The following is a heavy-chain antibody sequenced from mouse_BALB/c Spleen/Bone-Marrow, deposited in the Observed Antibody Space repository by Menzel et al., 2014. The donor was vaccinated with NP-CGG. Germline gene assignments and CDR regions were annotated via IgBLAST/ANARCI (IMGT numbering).Heavy chain of an antibody. CDR2: ISSGGSYT. V-gene: IGHV5-9*02. Sequence: MLVESGGGIVRPGGSLKLSCAASGFAFSSYDMSWVRQTPERRLEWVATISSGGSYTYYPDSVKGRFTISRDNARNTLYLQMSSLRSEDTALYCCTRHFYCGCFLDFWGHVSSLPFSS. CDR3: TRHFYCGCFLDF. J-gene: IGHJ2*02. CDR1: GFAFSSYD. D-gene: IGHD1-1*01.